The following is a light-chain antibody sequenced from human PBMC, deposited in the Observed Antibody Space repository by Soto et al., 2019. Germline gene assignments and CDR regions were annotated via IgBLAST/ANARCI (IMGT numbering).Light chain of an antibody. CDR3: QQYYSYPFT. J-gene: IGKJ3*01. CDR1: HGISSY. CDR2: AAS. V-gene: IGKV1-8*01. Sequence: AIRMTQSPSSFSASTGDRVTITCRASHGISSYLAWHQQKPGKAPKLLIYAASTLQSGVPSRFSGSGSGTDFTLTTSCLQSEDFATYYCQQYYSYPFTFGPGTKVDIK.